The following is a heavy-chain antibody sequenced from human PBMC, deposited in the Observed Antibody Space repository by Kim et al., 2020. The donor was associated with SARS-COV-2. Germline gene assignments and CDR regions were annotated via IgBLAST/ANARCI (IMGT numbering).Heavy chain of an antibody. V-gene: IGHV3-33*01. CDR3: ARALYSGGWYGMDV. Sequence: GGSLRLSCAASGFTFSYYGMHWVRQAPGKGLEWVAVIWNVGSNKYYADSVKDRFTISRDNSKNTLYLQMNSLRADDTAVYYCARALYSGGWYGMDVWGQGTTVTVSS. D-gene: IGHD6-19*01. CDR2: IWNVGSNK. J-gene: IGHJ6*02. CDR1: GFTFSYYG.